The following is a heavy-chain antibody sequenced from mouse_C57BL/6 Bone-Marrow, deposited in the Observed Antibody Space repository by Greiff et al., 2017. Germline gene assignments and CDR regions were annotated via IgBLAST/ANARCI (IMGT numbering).Heavy chain of an antibody. J-gene: IGHJ3*01. CDR1: GYTFTSYG. V-gene: IGHV1-81*01. CDR2: IYPRSGNT. Sequence: VQGVESGAELARPGASVKLSCKASGYTFTSYGISWVKQRTGQGLEWIGEIYPRSGNTYYYEKIKGKATLTADKSSGTAYMELRSLTSEDSAVYFCARSDYYCSSYFAWFAYWGQGTLVTVSA. D-gene: IGHD1-1*01. CDR3: ARSDYYCSSYFAWFAY.